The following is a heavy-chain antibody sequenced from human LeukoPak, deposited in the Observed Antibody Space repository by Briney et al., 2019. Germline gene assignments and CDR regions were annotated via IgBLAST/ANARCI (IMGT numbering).Heavy chain of an antibody. Sequence: SVKVSCKASGGTFSSYAISWVRQAPGQGLEWMGGIIPIFGTANYAQKFQGRVTITADESTSTAYMELSSLRSEDAAVYYCARDKSVVVPARYWGQGTLVTVSS. CDR2: IIPIFGTA. CDR1: GGTFSSYA. D-gene: IGHD2-2*01. V-gene: IGHV1-69*13. J-gene: IGHJ4*02. CDR3: ARDKSVVVPARY.